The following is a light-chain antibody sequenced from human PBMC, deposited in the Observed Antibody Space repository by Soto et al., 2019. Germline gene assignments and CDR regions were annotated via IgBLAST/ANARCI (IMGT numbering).Light chain of an antibody. V-gene: IGKV3-15*01. CDR1: QSVSSN. CDR3: QQYNNWPFT. J-gene: IGKJ4*01. CDR2: GAS. Sequence: EIVMTQSPATLSVSPGERATLSSRASQSVSSNLAYYQQKPGQAPRLLIYGASTRATGIPARFSGSGSGTEFTLTISSLQSEDFAVYYCQQYNNWPFTFGGGTKVEIK.